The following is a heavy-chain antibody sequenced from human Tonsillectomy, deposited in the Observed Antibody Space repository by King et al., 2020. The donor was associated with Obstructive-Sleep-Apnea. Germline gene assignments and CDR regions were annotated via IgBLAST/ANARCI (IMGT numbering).Heavy chain of an antibody. CDR1: GGSISSSDFY. CDR3: ARGSDEL. J-gene: IGHJ2*01. CDR2: IFYNGST. Sequence: VPLQESGPGLVKPSQTLSLTCIVSGGSISSSDFYWSWIRQPPGKGLEWVGCIFYNGSTSYNPSLKRRVAISVGTSKKEFSLNLRSATDADTAVYYCARGSDELWGRGTLVTVSS. V-gene: IGHV4-30-4*01.